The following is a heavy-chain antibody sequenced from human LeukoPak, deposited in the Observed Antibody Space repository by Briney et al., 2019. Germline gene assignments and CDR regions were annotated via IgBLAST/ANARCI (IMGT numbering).Heavy chain of an antibody. J-gene: IGHJ1*01. CDR3: ARSELWFGELN. V-gene: IGHV1-18*04. Sequence: ASVKVSCKASGYTFTGYYVHWLRQAPGQGLEWMGWISAYNGNTNYAQKLQGRVTMTTDTSTSTAYMELRRLRSDDTAVYYCARSELWFGELNWGQGALVTVSS. D-gene: IGHD3-10*01. CDR2: ISAYNGNT. CDR1: GYTFTGYY.